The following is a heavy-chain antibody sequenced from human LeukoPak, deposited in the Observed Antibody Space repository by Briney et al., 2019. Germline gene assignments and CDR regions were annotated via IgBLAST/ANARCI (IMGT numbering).Heavy chain of an antibody. J-gene: IGHJ3*01. Sequence: TSETLSLTCAVSGGSISSGGDSWSWIWQPAGRGRVWFGYIYHSGRTYYNPSFKSRVTISVDRSKNQFSLNLSSVTAADTAVYYCARRWVYDKRAFDAWGQGTMVTVSS. CDR2: IYHSGRT. CDR1: GGSISSGGDS. V-gene: IGHV4-30-2*01. D-gene: IGHD3-16*01. CDR3: ARRWVYDKRAFDA.